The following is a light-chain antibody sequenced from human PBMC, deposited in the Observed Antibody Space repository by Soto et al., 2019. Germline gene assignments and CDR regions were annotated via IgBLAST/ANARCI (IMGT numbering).Light chain of an antibody. Sequence: QSVLTQPPSASGTPGQRVTISCSGSSSNIGSNTVNWYQQLPGTAPKLLIYCNHHRPSGVPDRFSGSKSGTSASLAISGLQSEDEADYYCAACDDSLNGYVFGTGTKLTVL. J-gene: IGLJ1*01. CDR2: CNH. CDR1: SSNIGSNT. CDR3: AACDDSLNGYV. V-gene: IGLV1-44*01.